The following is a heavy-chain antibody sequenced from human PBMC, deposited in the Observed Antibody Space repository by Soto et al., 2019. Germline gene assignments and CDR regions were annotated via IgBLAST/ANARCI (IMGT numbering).Heavy chain of an antibody. CDR3: ARHRYCSGGSCHHLDNWFDP. Sequence: SETLSLTCTVSGGSISTSGYSWGWIRQPPGKGLEWIGSIHYSGGTYYNPSLKSRVTMSVDTSKNHFSLKLSSVTAADTAVYYCARHRYCSGGSCHHLDNWFDPWGQGTLVTVSS. CDR2: IHYSGGT. V-gene: IGHV4-39*01. J-gene: IGHJ5*02. CDR1: GGSISTSGYS. D-gene: IGHD2-15*01.